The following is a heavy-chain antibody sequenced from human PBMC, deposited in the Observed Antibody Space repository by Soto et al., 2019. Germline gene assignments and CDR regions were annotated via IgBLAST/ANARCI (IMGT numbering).Heavy chain of an antibody. J-gene: IGHJ3*02. Sequence: QVQLVESGGGVVQPGRSLRLSCAASGFTFSNYGIHWVRQAPGKGLEWVAVISYDGSNKYYADSVKGRFTISRDNSKNTLYLQMNSLRAEDTAVYYCARDSGGKWLLSSGAFDIWGQGTMVTVSS. D-gene: IGHD3-22*01. CDR3: ARDSGGKWLLSSGAFDI. V-gene: IGHV3-30*03. CDR1: GFTFSNYG. CDR2: ISYDGSNK.